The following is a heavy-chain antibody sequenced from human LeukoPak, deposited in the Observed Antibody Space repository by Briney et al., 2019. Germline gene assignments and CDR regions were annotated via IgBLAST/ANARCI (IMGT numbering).Heavy chain of an antibody. Sequence: SETLSLTCTVSGGSISSSSYYWGWIRQPPGKGLEWIGSIYYSGSTYYNPSLKSRVTISVDTSKNQFSLRLSSVTAADTAVYYCAKGLRYLSFNDAFDIWGQGTMVTVSS. CDR3: AKGLRYLSFNDAFDI. D-gene: IGHD3-9*01. CDR1: GGSISSSSYY. V-gene: IGHV4-39*01. J-gene: IGHJ3*02. CDR2: IYYSGST.